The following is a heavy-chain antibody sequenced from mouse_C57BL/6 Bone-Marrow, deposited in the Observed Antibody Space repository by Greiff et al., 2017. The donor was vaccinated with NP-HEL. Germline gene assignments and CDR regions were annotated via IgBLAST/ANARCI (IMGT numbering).Heavy chain of an antibody. CDR3: ARERDYDSYWYFDV. V-gene: IGHV5-16*01. CDR1: GFTFSDYY. CDR2: INYDGSST. Sequence: EVKVVESEGGLVQPGSSMKLSCTASGFTFSDYYMAWVRQVPEKGLEWVANINYDGSSTYYLDSLKSRFIISRDNAKNILYLQMSSLKSEDTATYYCARERDYDSYWYFDVWGTGTTVTVSS. J-gene: IGHJ1*03. D-gene: IGHD2-4*01.